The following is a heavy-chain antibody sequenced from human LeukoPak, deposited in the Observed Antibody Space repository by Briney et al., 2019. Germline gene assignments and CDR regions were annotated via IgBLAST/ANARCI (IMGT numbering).Heavy chain of an antibody. CDR3: AKTTTGYSSGRYPAWPIDF. Sequence: GGSLRLSCAASGFTFGSYAMYWVRQAPGKGLEWVSVIFCSGGSEHYADSVKGRFTISGDNSKHTVYLQMDSLRGEDTAIYYRAKTTTGYSSGRYPAWPIDFWGEGTLVTVSS. D-gene: IGHD2-15*01. CDR2: IFCSGGSE. J-gene: IGHJ4*02. V-gene: IGHV3-23*01. CDR1: GFTFGSYA.